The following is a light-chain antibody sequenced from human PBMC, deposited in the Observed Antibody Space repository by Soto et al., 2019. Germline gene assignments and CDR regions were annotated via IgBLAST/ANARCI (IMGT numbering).Light chain of an antibody. Sequence: VLTQPPSASGTPGQRVTISCSGSSSNIGSKTVNWYQQLPGTAPKLIIYSNNQRPSGVPDRFSGSKSGTSASLAISGLQSEDEADYYCAAWDDSLNGVVFGGGTKLTVL. J-gene: IGLJ2*01. V-gene: IGLV1-44*01. CDR1: SSNIGSKT. CDR3: AAWDDSLNGVV. CDR2: SNN.